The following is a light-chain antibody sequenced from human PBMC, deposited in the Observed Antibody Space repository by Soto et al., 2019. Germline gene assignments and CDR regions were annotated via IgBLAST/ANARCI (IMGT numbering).Light chain of an antibody. Sequence: SYELTQPPAVSVAPGETARITCGGNNIGTKSVHWYQQRPGQAPVVVIHHDSDRPSGIPERFSASNSGNTATLTISRVDAGDEADYYCQVWERTTDHVIFGGGTKVTVL. CDR2: HDS. V-gene: IGLV3-21*01. CDR3: QVWERTTDHVI. J-gene: IGLJ2*01. CDR1: NIGTKS.